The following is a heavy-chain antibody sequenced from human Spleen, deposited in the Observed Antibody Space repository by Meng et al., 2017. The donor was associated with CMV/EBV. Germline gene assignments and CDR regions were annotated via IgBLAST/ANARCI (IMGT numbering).Heavy chain of an antibody. Sequence: SETLSLTCTVSGDSITSSSYYWGWIRQPPGKGLEWIGNINYSGSTYYNPSLKSRITVSVDTSKKQFSLNLGSVTVADTAVYYCARGRRDDFWSGYYWYYFDHWGQGTLVTVSS. CDR1: GDSITSSSYY. J-gene: IGHJ4*02. D-gene: IGHD3-3*01. CDR2: INYSGST. V-gene: IGHV4-39*07. CDR3: ARGRRDDFWSGYYWYYFDH.